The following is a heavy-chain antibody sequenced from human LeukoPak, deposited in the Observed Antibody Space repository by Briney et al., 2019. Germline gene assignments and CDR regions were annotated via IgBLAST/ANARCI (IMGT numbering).Heavy chain of an antibody. CDR3: ARGGRIQLWFSNAFDI. CDR2: INHSGST. D-gene: IGHD5-18*01. V-gene: IGHV4-34*01. J-gene: IGHJ3*02. CDR1: GGSFSGYY. Sequence: ASETLSLTCAVYGGSFSGYYWSRIRQPPGKGLEWIGEINHSGSTNYNPSPKSRVTISVDTSKNQFSLKLSSVTAADTAVYYCARGGRIQLWFSNAFDIWGQGTMVTVSS.